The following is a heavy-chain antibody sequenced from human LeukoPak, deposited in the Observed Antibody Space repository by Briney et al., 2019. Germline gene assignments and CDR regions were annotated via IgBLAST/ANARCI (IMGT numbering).Heavy chain of an antibody. CDR3: AEGSSTSPNWFDP. CDR2: IIPILGIA. Sequence: ASVKVSCKASGGTFSSYAISWVRQAPGQGLEWMGRIIPILGIANYAQKFQGRVTITADKSTSTVYMELSSLRSEDTAVYYCAEGSSTSPNWFDPWGQGTLVTVSS. J-gene: IGHJ5*02. V-gene: IGHV1-69*04. CDR1: GGTFSSYA. D-gene: IGHD2-2*01.